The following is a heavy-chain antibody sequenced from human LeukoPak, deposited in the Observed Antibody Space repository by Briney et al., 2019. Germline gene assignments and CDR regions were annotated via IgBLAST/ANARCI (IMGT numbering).Heavy chain of an antibody. CDR3: AREPVDSSSFRTSDY. V-gene: IGHV3-11*01. CDR2: ISSSGSTI. J-gene: IGHJ4*02. Sequence: GGSLRLSCAASGFTFSDYYMSWIRQAPGKGLGWVSYISSSGSTIYYADSVKGRFTISRDNAKNSLYLQMNSLRAEDTAVYYCAREPVDSSSFRTSDYWGQGTLVTVSS. CDR1: GFTFSDYY. D-gene: IGHD6-6*01.